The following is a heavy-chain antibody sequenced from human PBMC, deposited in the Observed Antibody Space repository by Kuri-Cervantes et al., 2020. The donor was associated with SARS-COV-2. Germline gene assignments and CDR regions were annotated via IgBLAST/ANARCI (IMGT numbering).Heavy chain of an antibody. CDR3: ARGNKYLQH. V-gene: IGHV3-21*01. CDR2: ISSSSSYI. D-gene: IGHD1/OR15-1a*01. CDR1: GFTVSSNY. J-gene: IGHJ1*01. Sequence: GESLKISCAASGFTVSSNYMSWVRQAPGKGLEWVSSISSSSSYIYYADSAKGRLTISRDNAKNSLYLQMNSLRAEDTAVYYCARGNKYLQHWGQGTLVTVSS.